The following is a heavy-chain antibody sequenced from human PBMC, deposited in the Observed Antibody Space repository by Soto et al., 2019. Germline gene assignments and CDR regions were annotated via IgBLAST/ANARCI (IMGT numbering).Heavy chain of an antibody. CDR2: INPSGGST. CDR3: ARADVLRYFDWLLSPMDV. D-gene: IGHD3-9*01. J-gene: IGHJ6*03. V-gene: IGHV1-46*03. CDR1: GYTFTSYY. Sequence: ASVKVSCKASGYTFTSYYMHWARQAPGQGLEWMGIINPSGGSTSYAQKFQGRVTMTRDTSTSTVYMELSSLRSEDTAVYYCARADVLRYFDWLLSPMDVWGKGTTVTVSS.